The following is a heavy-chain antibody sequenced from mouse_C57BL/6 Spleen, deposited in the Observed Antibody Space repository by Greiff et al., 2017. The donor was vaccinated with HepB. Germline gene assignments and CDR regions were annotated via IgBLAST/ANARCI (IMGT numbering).Heavy chain of an antibody. CDR2: IDPSDSYT. CDR1: GYTFTSCW. CDR3: AREDAMDY. J-gene: IGHJ4*01. Sequence: VQLQESGAELVKPGASVKLSCKASGYTFTSCWMQWVKQRPGQGLEWIGEIDPSDSYTNYNQKFKGKATLTVDTSSSTAYMQLSSLTSEDSAVYYCAREDAMDYWGQGTSVTVSS. V-gene: IGHV1-50*01.